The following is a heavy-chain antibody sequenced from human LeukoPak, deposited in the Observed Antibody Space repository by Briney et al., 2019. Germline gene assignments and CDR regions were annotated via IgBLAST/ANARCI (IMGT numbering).Heavy chain of an antibody. J-gene: IGHJ4*02. CDR3: AKARGGYCSSTSCPSDY. Sequence: PGGSLRLSCAASGLTVSSNYMSWVRQAPGKGLEWVSVIYGGGSTYYADSVKGRFTISRDNSKNTLYLQMNSLRAEDTAVYYCAKARGGYCSSTSCPSDYWGQGTLVTVSS. CDR2: IYGGGST. V-gene: IGHV3-53*05. CDR1: GLTVSSNY. D-gene: IGHD2-2*01.